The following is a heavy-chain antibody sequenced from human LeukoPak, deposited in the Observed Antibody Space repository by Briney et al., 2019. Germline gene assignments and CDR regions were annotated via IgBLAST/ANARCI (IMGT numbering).Heavy chain of an antibody. D-gene: IGHD1-26*01. V-gene: IGHV4-39*01. Sequence: SETPSLTCAVSGGSITTTDFDWAWIRQPPGQGFEWIATISSSGKAYYYPSLMSRVTISVDTSKNQFSLDVTSVTAADTGLFYCARFKGGTGFDYWGRGILVIVS. CDR1: GGSITTTDFD. CDR2: ISSSGKA. CDR3: ARFKGGTGFDY. J-gene: IGHJ4*02.